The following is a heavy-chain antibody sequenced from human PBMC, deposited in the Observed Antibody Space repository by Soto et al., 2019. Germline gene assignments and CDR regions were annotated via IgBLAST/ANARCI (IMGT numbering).Heavy chain of an antibody. CDR2: INTDGNST. CDR1: GFTFSSSW. J-gene: IGHJ4*02. D-gene: IGHD6-25*01. V-gene: IGHV3-74*03. CDR3: ASGIAATNARGRY. Sequence: PGGSLRLSCAAPGFTFSSSWMHWVRQAPGKGLVWVARINTDGNSTTYSDSVKGRFTISRDNAKNTLYLQMNSLRSEDTAVYYCASGIAATNARGRYWGQGTLVTVSS.